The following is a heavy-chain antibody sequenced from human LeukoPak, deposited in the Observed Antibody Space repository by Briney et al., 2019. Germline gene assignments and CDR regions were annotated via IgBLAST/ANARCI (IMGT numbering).Heavy chain of an antibody. CDR2: ISKDGSMR. CDR1: GFTFSSYA. V-gene: IGHV3-30*04. J-gene: IGHJ3*02. CDR3: AGEKFDI. Sequence: GGSLRLSCAASGFTFSSYAMSWVRQAPGKGLEWVAIISKDGSMRYYADSVKGRFTVSRDNSNNTLSLQMNSLKSEDTAVYYCAGEKFDIWGQGTMVTVSA.